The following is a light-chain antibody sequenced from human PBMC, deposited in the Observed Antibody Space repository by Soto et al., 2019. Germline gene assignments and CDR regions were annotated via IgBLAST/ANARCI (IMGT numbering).Light chain of an antibody. V-gene: IGLV1-44*01. CDR3: AAWDASLSGYL. J-gene: IGLJ1*01. CDR2: SNN. CDR1: SSNIGSNT. Sequence: QSVLTQPPSASGTPGQRVTISCSGSSSNIGSNTVNWYQQLPGTAPKLLIYSNNQRPSGVPDRFSGSKSGTSASLAISGLQSEDEADYYCAAWDASLSGYLFGTGTKVTVL.